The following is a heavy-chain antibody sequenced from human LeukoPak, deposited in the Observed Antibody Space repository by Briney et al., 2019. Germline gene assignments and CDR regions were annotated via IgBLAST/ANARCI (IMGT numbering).Heavy chain of an antibody. Sequence: GGSLRLSCTASGFVSSNYMSWVRQTPGMGLEWVSVIYSGGITYYADSVKGRFTVSRDNSKNTVYLEMNSLRAEDTAVYYCARDRGGSYSYCFDYWGQGTLVTVSS. CDR1: GFVSSNY. CDR2: IYSGGIT. J-gene: IGHJ4*02. CDR3: ARDRGGSYSYCFDY. V-gene: IGHV3-66*01. D-gene: IGHD1-26*01.